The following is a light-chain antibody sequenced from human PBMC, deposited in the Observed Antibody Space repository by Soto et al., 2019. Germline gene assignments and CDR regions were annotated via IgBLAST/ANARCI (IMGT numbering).Light chain of an antibody. J-gene: IGKJ2*01. V-gene: IGKV4-1*01. Sequence: DIVMTQSPDSLAVSLGERATINCKSSQSVLYSSNNKHPIAWYQQKKGQPPRLLIYWASSRESGVPDRSSGSGSGKDFTLPISSLQADDVAVYYCQQYYSPPRYTFGQGTKLEI. CDR3: QQYYSPPRYT. CDR1: QSVLYSSNNKHP. CDR2: WAS.